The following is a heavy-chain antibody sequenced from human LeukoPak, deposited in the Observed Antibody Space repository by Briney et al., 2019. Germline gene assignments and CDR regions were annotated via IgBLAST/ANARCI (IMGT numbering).Heavy chain of an antibody. CDR1: GGSISIFY. CDR3: ARHSGDSSGWYYFDY. J-gene: IGHJ4*02. Sequence: SETLSLTCTVSGGSISIFYWSWLRQPPGKGLEWIGYIFHSGNTNYNPSLKSRVTISVDTSKNQFSLKLSSVTAADTAVYYCARHSGDSSGWYYFDYWGQGTLVTVSS. D-gene: IGHD6-19*01. CDR2: IFHSGNT. V-gene: IGHV4-59*08.